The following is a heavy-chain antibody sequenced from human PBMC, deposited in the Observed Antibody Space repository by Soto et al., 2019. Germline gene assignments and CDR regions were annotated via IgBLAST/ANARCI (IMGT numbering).Heavy chain of an antibody. D-gene: IGHD3-3*01. V-gene: IGHV3-23*01. Sequence: PGGSLRLSCAASGFTFSRCAMTWVRQAPGKGLEWVSTIGGNGGSTYYADSVKGRFTISRDNSKNTLYLQMNSLRAEDTAVYYCAKVYGDFWSGNPYFFDYWGQGTLVTVSS. J-gene: IGHJ4*02. CDR2: IGGNGGST. CDR3: AKVYGDFWSGNPYFFDY. CDR1: GFTFSRCA.